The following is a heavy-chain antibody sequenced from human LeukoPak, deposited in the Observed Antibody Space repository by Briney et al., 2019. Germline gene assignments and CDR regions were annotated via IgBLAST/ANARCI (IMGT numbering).Heavy chain of an antibody. J-gene: IGHJ5*02. D-gene: IGHD3-3*01. CDR1: GGPFSGYY. Sequence: SETLSLICAVYGGPFSGYYWSWVRQPPGKGLEWVGEIKHSGSTNFNPSLKSPFIISVDTSKNQFSLNLSSVTAADMAVYYCARKVRLGGVVMKPGRNWFDRWGQGTLVTVST. CDR3: ARKVRLGGVVMKPGRNWFDR. V-gene: IGHV4-34*01. CDR2: IKHSGST.